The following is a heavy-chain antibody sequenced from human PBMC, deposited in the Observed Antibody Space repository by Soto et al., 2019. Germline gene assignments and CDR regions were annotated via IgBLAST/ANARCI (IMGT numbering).Heavy chain of an antibody. J-gene: IGHJ6*02. Sequence: SVKGYCTTAGYTFTTHAGDCWRQDPGQSLEWMGWINGGTGQTKHSQRFQGRVNITRDTSASTAYMELSSLRSEDTAVYYCARGKGMEENYYYYGLDIWGQGTTVTRSS. V-gene: IGHV1-3*01. CDR1: GYTFTTHA. CDR3: ARGKGMEENYYYYGLDI. CDR2: INGGTGQT. D-gene: IGHD1-1*01.